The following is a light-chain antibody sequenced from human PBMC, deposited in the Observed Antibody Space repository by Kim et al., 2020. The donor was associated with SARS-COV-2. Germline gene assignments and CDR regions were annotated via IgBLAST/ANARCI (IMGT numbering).Light chain of an antibody. V-gene: IGKV1-39*01. CDR3: QQSHTTPLLT. CDR2: AAS. Sequence: DIQMTQSPSSLAASVGDRVTISCRASQSIGTYLNWYQQKPGKPPKRLIYAASTLQSGIPSRFSGSGSGTDFTLTISSLQPEDFATYYCQQSHTTPLLTFGEGTKLEI. CDR1: QSIGTY. J-gene: IGKJ4*01.